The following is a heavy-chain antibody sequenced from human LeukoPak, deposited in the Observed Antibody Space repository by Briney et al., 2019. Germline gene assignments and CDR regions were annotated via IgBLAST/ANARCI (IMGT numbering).Heavy chain of an antibody. Sequence: GGSLRLSCAASGFTFSSYAMSWVRQAPGKGLEWVGRIKSKTDGGTTDYAAPVKGRFTISRDDSKNTLYLQMKSLKTEDTAVYYCTTDLSAVAGTFDYWGQGTLVTVSS. J-gene: IGHJ4*02. CDR2: IKSKTDGGTT. V-gene: IGHV3-15*01. CDR1: GFTFSSYA. D-gene: IGHD6-19*01. CDR3: TTDLSAVAGTFDY.